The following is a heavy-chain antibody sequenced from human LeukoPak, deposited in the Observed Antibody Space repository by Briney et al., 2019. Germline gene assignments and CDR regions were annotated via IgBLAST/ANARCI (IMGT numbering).Heavy chain of an antibody. D-gene: IGHD6-13*01. CDR2: ISSSSSYI. CDR1: GFTFSSYS. V-gene: IGHV3-21*01. J-gene: IGHJ6*03. Sequence: GGSLRLSCAASGFTFSSYSMNWVRQAPGKGLEWVSSISSSSSYIYYADSVKGRFTISRDNAKNSLYLQMNSLRAEDTAVYYCARGSSSWYETAYYYYMDVWGEGTTVTVSS. CDR3: ARGSSSWYETAYYYYMDV.